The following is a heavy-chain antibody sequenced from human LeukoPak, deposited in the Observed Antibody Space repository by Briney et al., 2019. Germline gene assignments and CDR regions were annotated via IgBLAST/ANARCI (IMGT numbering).Heavy chain of an antibody. CDR3: ARVSYYYDPDGFDF. CDR2: IYYSGNT. Sequence: SETLSLTCTVSGGSISVYYWSWIRQPPGKGLEWIGYIYYSGNTNYNPSVKSRAAISVDTSKNQFSLKLSSVTAADTAVYYCARVSYYYDPDGFDFWGQGTMVTVSS. D-gene: IGHD3-22*01. V-gene: IGHV4-59*01. J-gene: IGHJ3*01. CDR1: GGSISVYY.